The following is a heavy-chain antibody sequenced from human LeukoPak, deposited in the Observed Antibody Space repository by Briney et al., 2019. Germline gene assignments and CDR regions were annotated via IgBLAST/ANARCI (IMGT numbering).Heavy chain of an antibody. D-gene: IGHD4-17*01. Sequence: GXSLRLSCAASGFTFSSYGMHWVRQAPGKGLEWGAVIWYEGSNKYYADSVKGRFTISRDNSKNTLYLQMNSLRAEDTAVYYCAKGSVTTFGAADYWGQGTLVTVSS. CDR2: IWYEGSNK. CDR1: GFTFSSYG. J-gene: IGHJ4*02. CDR3: AKGSVTTFGAADY. V-gene: IGHV3-33*06.